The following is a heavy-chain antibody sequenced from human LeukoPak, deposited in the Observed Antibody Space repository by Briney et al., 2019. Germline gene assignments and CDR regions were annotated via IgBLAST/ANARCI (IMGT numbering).Heavy chain of an antibody. CDR3: TRKRGNQQPIDY. D-gene: IGHD2-2*01. CDR2: ISGGGIGI. Sequence: PGGSLRLSCAASGFTFSSYAMSWVRQAPGKGLEWVSAISGGGIGIYYADSLKGRFTISRDDSKNTLYLQMNGLRAEDTAVYYCTRKRGNQQPIDYWGQGTLVTVSS. CDR1: GFTFSSYA. J-gene: IGHJ4*02. V-gene: IGHV3-23*01.